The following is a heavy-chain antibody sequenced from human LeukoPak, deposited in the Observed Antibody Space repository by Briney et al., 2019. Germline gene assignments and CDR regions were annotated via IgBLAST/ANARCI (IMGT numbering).Heavy chain of an antibody. CDR3: ARVVGATSFSAYYFDY. J-gene: IGHJ4*02. V-gene: IGHV1-8*01. CDR1: GYTFTSYD. D-gene: IGHD1-26*01. CDR2: MNPNSGNT. Sequence: ASVKVSCKASGYTFTSYDINWVRQATGQGLEWMGWMNPNSGNTGYAQKFQGRVTMTRNTSISTAYMELSSLRSEDTAVYYCARVVGATSFSAYYFDYWGQGTLVTVSS.